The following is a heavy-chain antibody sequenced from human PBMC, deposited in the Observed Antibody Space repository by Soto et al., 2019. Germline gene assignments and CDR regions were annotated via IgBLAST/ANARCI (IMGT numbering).Heavy chain of an antibody. J-gene: IGHJ4*02. D-gene: IGHD3-22*01. V-gene: IGHV1-18*01. CDR2: ISAYNGNT. CDR3: ARAYLYDSSGYYYPAGY. Sequence: ASVKVSCKASGYTFTSYGISWVRQAPGQGLEWMGWISAYNGNTNYAQKLQGRVTMTTDTSTSTAYMELRSLRSDDTAVYYCARAYLYDSSGYYYPAGYCGQGTLVTVSS. CDR1: GYTFTSYG.